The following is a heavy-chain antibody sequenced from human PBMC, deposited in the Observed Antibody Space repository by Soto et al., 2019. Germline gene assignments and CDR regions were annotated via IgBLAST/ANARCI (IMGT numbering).Heavy chain of an antibody. CDR1: GFTFSSYG. V-gene: IGHV3-33*01. CDR2: IWYDGSNK. Sequence: QVQLVESGGGVVQPGRSLRLSCAASGFTFSSYGMHWVRQAPGKGLEWVAVIWYDGSNKYYADSVKGRFTISRDNSKNPLKLQMNSLRAEDTAVYYCASDRGSTSLNIKKSDAFDIWGQGTMVTVSS. D-gene: IGHD2-2*01. CDR3: ASDRGSTSLNIKKSDAFDI. J-gene: IGHJ3*02.